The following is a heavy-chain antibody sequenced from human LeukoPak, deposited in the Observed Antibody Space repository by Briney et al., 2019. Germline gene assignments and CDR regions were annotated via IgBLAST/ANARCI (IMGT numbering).Heavy chain of an antibody. CDR1: GGSSSGYY. J-gene: IGHJ4*02. CDR3: ARGGAGYCSSTSCRRGYSYGIYDY. CDR2: INHSGST. Sequence: SETQSLTCSVYGGSSSGYYWSWIRQPPAKGLEWIGEINHSGSTNYNPSLKGRVTISVDTSKNQFSLKLSSVTAADTAVYYCARGGAGYCSSTSCRRGYSYGIYDYWGQGTLVTVSS. D-gene: IGHD2-2*01. V-gene: IGHV4-34*01.